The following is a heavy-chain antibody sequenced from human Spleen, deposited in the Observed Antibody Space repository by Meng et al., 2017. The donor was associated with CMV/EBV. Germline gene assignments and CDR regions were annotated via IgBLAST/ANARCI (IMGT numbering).Heavy chain of an antibody. J-gene: IGHJ4*02. V-gene: IGHV4-61*05. D-gene: IGHD4-23*01. CDR3: AKAAGGNHPYFDS. Sequence: GSLRLSCTVSGGSITETNRYWGWVRQTPGKALECVGYVWHDGSVKYNPSLKSRLTISMDTSNSQFSLQLTSLPAAATAVYYCAKAAGGNHPYFDSWGQGALVTVSS. CDR1: GGSITETNRY. CDR2: VWHDGSV.